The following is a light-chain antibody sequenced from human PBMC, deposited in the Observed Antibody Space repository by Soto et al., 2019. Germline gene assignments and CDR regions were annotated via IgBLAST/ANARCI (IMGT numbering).Light chain of an antibody. CDR3: SSYANSRTVI. J-gene: IGLJ2*01. Sequence: QSALTQPASVSGSPGQSITISFTGTSSDVGGNYVSWYVSWYQQHPGKVPKLIIYDDDDRPSGVSNRFSGSKTGSTSSLTISGLQAEYEGDYYCSSYANSRTVIFGGGTQLTVL. CDR1: SSDVGGNYVSWY. V-gene: IGLV2-14*03. CDR2: DDD.